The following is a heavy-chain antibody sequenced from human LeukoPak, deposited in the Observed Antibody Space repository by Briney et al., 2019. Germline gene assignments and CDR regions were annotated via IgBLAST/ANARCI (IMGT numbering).Heavy chain of an antibody. V-gene: IGHV3-23*01. CDR3: AKDRFYSGSPRAFDM. CDR1: GFTFSSYA. CDR2: ISGSGVST. D-gene: IGHD1-26*01. J-gene: IGHJ3*02. Sequence: GGSLRLSCAASGFTFSSYAMNWVRQAPGKGLEWVSGISGSGVSTYYADSVKGRFTFSRDNSKNTLYLQMNSLRAEDTALYYCAKDRFYSGSPRAFDMWGRGTMVTVSS.